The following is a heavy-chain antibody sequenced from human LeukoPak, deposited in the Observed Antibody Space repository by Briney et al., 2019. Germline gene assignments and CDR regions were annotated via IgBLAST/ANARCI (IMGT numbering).Heavy chain of an antibody. CDR2: IYYSGST. J-gene: IGHJ5*02. CDR3: ARHKWELRTDWFDP. Sequence: PSETLSLTCTVSGGSISSSSYYWGWIRQPPGKGLEWIVSIYYSGSTYYNPSLKSRVTISVDTSKNQFSLKLSSVTAADTAVYYCARHKWELRTDWFDPWGQGTLVTVSS. V-gene: IGHV4-39*01. CDR1: GGSISSSSYY. D-gene: IGHD1-26*01.